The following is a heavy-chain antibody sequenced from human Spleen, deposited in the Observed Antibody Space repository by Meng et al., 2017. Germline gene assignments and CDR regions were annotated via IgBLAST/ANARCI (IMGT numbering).Heavy chain of an antibody. CDR1: GGSFSDYY. CDR3: ARGPTTMAHDFDY. J-gene: IGHJ4*02. CDR2: INHSGST. V-gene: IGHV4-34*01. Sequence: QVQLQEWGAGLLKASETLSLTCVVSGGSFSDYYWSWIRQPPGKGLEWIGEINHSGSTNYNPPLESRATISVDTSQNNLSLKLSSVTAADSAVYYCARGPTTMAHDFDYWGQGTLVTVSS. D-gene: IGHD4-11*01.